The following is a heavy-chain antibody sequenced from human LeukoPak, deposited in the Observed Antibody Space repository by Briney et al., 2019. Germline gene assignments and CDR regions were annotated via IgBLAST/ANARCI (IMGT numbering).Heavy chain of an antibody. D-gene: IGHD6-19*01. V-gene: IGHV3-23*01. CDR2: ISTSGNT. CDR1: GFTFSRYA. CDR3: TKDHDSTGLYQDRDY. J-gene: IGHJ4*02. Sequence: PGGSLRLFCAASGFTFSRYAMSWVRQAPGKGLEWVSTISTSGNTHYADSVKGRFTISRDNSKNTLYLQMNSLRDEDTAIYYCTKDHDSTGLYQDRDYWGQGTLVTISS.